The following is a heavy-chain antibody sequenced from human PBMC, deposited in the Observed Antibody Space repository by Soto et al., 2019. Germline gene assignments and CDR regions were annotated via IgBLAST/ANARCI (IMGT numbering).Heavy chain of an antibody. J-gene: IGHJ6*03. V-gene: IGHV3-21*01. CDR2: ISSSSSYI. CDR1: GFTFSSYS. CDR3: VGAIAALDYYYMDV. D-gene: IGHD6-6*01. Sequence: GGSLRLSCAASGFTFSSYSMNWVRQAPGKGLEWVSSISSSSSYIYYADSVKGRFTISRDNAKNSLYLQMNSLRAEDTAVYYCVGAIAALDYYYMDVWGKGTTVTVSS.